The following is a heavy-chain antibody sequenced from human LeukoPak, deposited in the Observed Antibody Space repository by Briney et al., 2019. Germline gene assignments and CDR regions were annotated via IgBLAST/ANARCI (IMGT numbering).Heavy chain of an antibody. D-gene: IGHD2-15*01. CDR1: GYSISSGYY. CDR3: ARQYCSGGSCYYYYYYMDV. Sequence: MSSETLSLTCAVSGYSISSGYYWGWIRQPPGKGLEWIGSIYHSGSTYYNPSLKSRVTISVDTSKNQFSLKLSSVTAADTAVYYCARQYCSGGSCYYYYYYMDVWGKGTTVTVSS. CDR2: IYHSGST. J-gene: IGHJ6*03. V-gene: IGHV4-38-2*01.